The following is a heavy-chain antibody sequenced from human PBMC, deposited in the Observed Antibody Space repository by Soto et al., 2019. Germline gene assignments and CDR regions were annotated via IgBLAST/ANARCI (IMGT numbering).Heavy chain of an antibody. CDR2: IMPMFGTA. D-gene: IGHD3-16*01. CDR3: AILWQRLDGNYYGVDV. V-gene: IGHV1-69*14. Sequence: QVQLMQSGAEVKEPGSSVKVSCKASGGTFSSYFISWVRQAPGEGLEWMGGIMPMFGTATYAQKFLAGVTITADKSTSTVSMELSSLRSEDTAVYYCAILWQRLDGNYYGVDVWGQGTTVTVSS. CDR1: GGTFSSYF. J-gene: IGHJ6*02.